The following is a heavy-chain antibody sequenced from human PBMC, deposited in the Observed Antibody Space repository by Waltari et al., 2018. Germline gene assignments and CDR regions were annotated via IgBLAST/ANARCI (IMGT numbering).Heavy chain of an antibody. CDR1: GYSISSGYY. CDR3: ARDRSVITPYWYFDL. D-gene: IGHD3-22*01. J-gene: IGHJ2*01. V-gene: IGHV4-38-2*02. CDR2: IYHSGRT. Sequence: QVQLQESGPGLVKPSETLSLTCAVSGYSISSGYYWGWIRQPPGKGLEWIGSIYHSGRTDYNPALKSRVTISVDTSKNQFSLKLSSVTAADTAVYYCARDRSVITPYWYFDLWGRGTLVTVSS.